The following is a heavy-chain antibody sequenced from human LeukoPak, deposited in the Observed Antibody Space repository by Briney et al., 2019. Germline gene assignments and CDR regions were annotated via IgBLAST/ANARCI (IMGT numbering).Heavy chain of an antibody. V-gene: IGHV1-69*04. CDR2: IIPVLNKS. Sequence: SVKVSCKASGGTFSSYALAWVRQAPGQGLEWMGRIIPVLNKSDYAQNFQGRVTITADMSTSTAYMELSSLRSDDTAVYYCARATVYESSGPYDDWGQGTLVTVSS. CDR3: ARATVYESSGPYDD. CDR1: GGTFSSYA. D-gene: IGHD3-22*01. J-gene: IGHJ4*02.